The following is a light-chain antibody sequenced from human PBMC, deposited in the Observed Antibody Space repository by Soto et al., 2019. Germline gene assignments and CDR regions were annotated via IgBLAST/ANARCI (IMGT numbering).Light chain of an antibody. Sequence: QSVLTHPRSVSESPGQSVAISCTGTRGDVGGYNYVSWYQQHPGKAPKLMIYDVNKRPSGVPDRFSGSKSGNTASLTISGLQAEDEADYYCCSCTGSHSYVFGTGTKVTVL. CDR3: CSCTGSHSYV. V-gene: IGLV2-11*01. CDR2: DVN. J-gene: IGLJ1*01. CDR1: RGDVGGYNY.